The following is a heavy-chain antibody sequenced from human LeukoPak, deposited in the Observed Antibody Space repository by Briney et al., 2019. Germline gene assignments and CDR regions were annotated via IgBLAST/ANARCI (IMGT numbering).Heavy chain of an antibody. J-gene: IGHJ6*03. D-gene: IGHD2-8*01. Sequence: SETLSLTCTVSGGSISSYSWSWIRQPPGKGLEWIGYIPYIGSTNYNPSLKSRVTISVDTSRNQFSLRLSSVTAADTAVYYCARLGYCSNGVCYRGYYYYYMDVWGKGTTVTVSS. CDR1: GGSISSYS. V-gene: IGHV4-59*01. CDR2: IPYIGST. CDR3: ARLGYCSNGVCYRGYYYYYMDV.